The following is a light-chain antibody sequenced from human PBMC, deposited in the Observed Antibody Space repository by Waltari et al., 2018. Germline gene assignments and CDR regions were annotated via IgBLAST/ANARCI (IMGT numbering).Light chain of an antibody. J-gene: IGKJ1*01. V-gene: IGKV3D-20*02. CDR1: RSVGRS. CDR2: NTS. CDR3: QHNVRLPVT. Sequence: SCRASRSVGRSLVWYQQKPGQAPRLVIYNTSTRATGIPDRFSGSGSGTDFSLTISRLEPEDFAVYYCQHNVRLPVTFGQGTKVEIK.